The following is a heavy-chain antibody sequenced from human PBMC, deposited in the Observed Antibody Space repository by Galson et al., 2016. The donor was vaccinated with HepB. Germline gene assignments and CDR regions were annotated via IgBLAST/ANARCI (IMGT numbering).Heavy chain of an antibody. V-gene: IGHV3-53*01. J-gene: IGHJ4*02. CDR1: GFTVSNNY. Sequence: SLRLSCAASGFTVSNNYMSWVRQAPGKGLEWVSVIYGGGDTFYSDSVKGRFTIPRDNSKKTVFLQMSSLRAEDTAVYYCARTTLDYLDHWGQGALVSVSS. CDR2: IYGGGDT. CDR3: ARTTLDYLDH. D-gene: IGHD1-1*01.